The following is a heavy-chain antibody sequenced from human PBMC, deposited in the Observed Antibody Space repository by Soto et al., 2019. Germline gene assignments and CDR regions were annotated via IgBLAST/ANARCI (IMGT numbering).Heavy chain of an antibody. J-gene: IGHJ5*01. CDR2: ISYDGSHK. V-gene: IGHV3-30*18. CDR3: AKGPRIAVAGLGDS. CDR1: GFTFSNYG. D-gene: IGHD6-19*01. Sequence: QVQLVESGGGVVQPGRSPRLSCAASGFTFSNYGMHWVRQAPGKGLEWVAGISYDGSHKYYADSVKGRFTISRDNSKKILSLQMNSLRGDDMAVYYCAKGPRIAVAGLGDSWGQGTLVSVSS.